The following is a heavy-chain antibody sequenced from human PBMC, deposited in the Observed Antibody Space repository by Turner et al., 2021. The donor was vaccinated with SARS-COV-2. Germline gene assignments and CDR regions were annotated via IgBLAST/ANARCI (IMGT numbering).Heavy chain of an antibody. J-gene: IGHJ3*02. CDR2: IIPILGIP. Sequence: QVQLVQSGAEVKKPGSSVNVSCKASGGTFSSYTISWVRQAPGQGLEWMGRIIPILGIPNYAQKFQGRVTITADKSTSTAYMELSSLRSEDTAVYYCARDLPYYYDSSGLTSDAFDIWGQGTMVTVSS. V-gene: IGHV1-69*08. CDR1: GGTFSSYT. D-gene: IGHD3-22*01. CDR3: ARDLPYYYDSSGLTSDAFDI.